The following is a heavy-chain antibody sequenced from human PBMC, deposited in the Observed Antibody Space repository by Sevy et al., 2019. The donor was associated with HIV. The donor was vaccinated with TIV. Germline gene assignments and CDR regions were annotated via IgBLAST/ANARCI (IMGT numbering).Heavy chain of an antibody. CDR1: RFGFSDHA. CDR3: ARDGMADADYEWGMGYFDY. J-gene: IGHJ4*02. D-gene: IGHD3-16*01. V-gene: IGHV3-30-3*01. Sequence: GGSLRLSCAASRFGFSDHAMHWVRQAPGKGLVGLGVISHDGVSAFYADTLKGRFTISRDNSRNILYLQIKSLSPDDTAMYYCARDGMADADYEWGMGYFDYWGQGSMVTVSS. CDR2: ISHDGVSA.